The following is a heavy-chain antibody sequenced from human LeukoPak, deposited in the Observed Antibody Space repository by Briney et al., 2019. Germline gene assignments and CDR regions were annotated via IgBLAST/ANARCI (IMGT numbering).Heavy chain of an antibody. CDR2: IYYSGTT. CDR3: ARGYRYDPGSPYHYYGMDV. Sequence: TSETLSLTCTVSGGSISSYYRSWIRQAPGKGLEWIGHIYYSGTTNYNPSLKSRVTISVDTSKSQFSLKLSSVTAADTAVYFCARGYRYDPGSPYHYYGMDVWGQGTTVTVSS. D-gene: IGHD5-18*01. CDR1: GGSISSYY. J-gene: IGHJ6*02. V-gene: IGHV4-59*01.